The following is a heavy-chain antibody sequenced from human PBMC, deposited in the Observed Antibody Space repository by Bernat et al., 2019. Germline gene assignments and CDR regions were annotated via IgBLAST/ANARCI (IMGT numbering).Heavy chain of an antibody. J-gene: IGHJ4*02. CDR1: GSTLSSYW. CDR2: INSDGSTT. V-gene: IGHV3-74*01. Sequence: ELQLEESGGGLVQPGGSLRPSCAAAGSTLSSYWMHWVRQAPGKGLVWVSRINSDGSTTSYADSVKGRFTISRDNAKNTRYLQMNRLRAEDTAVYYCARGNGWAFDYWGQGTLVTVSS. D-gene: IGHD6-19*01. CDR3: ARGNGWAFDY.